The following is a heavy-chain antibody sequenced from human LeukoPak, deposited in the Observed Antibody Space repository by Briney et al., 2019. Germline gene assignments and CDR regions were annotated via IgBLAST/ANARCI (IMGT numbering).Heavy chain of an antibody. V-gene: IGHV3-33*01. CDR1: GFTFSSYG. CDR2: IWYDGCDK. J-gene: IGHJ4*02. Sequence: GGSLRLSCAASGFTFSSYGMHWVRQAPGKGLEWVAVIWYDGCDKYYADSVKGRFTISRDNSKNTLYLQMNSLRAEDTAVYYCARDPSYYDLWSGPIDYWGQGTLVTVSS. D-gene: IGHD3-3*01. CDR3: ARDPSYYDLWSGPIDY.